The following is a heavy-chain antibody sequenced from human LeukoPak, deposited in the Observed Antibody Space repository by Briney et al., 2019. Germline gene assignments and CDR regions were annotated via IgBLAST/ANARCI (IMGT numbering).Heavy chain of an antibody. D-gene: IGHD2-2*01. Sequence: SETLALTSAAYGGSLSGCYWCWIGQPPGKGLEWIGEINHSGSTNYNPSLKSRVTISVDTSKNQFSLKLSSVTAAVTAVYYCARGSYCSSTSCSPYYFDYWGQGTLVTVSS. CDR3: ARGSYCSSTSCSPYYFDY. CDR1: GGSLSGCY. V-gene: IGHV4-34*01. J-gene: IGHJ4*02. CDR2: INHSGST.